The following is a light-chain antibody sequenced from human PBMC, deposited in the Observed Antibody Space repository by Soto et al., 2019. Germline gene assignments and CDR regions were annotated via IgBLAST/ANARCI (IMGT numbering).Light chain of an antibody. Sequence: DVQMTQSPSTLSASVGDRVTITCRASQSISSWLAWYQQKPGKAPKLLIYKASSLEIGVPSRFSVSGSGTEFTLTISSLQPEDFATYYCQQYNSYPFTFGQGTRLEIK. CDR3: QQYNSYPFT. V-gene: IGKV1-5*03. CDR2: KAS. J-gene: IGKJ5*01. CDR1: QSISSW.